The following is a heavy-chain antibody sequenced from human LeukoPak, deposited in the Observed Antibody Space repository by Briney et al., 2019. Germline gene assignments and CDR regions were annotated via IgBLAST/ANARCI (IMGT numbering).Heavy chain of an antibody. J-gene: IGHJ6*03. CDR2: INNGGSEK. V-gene: IGHV3-7*01. CDR3: ARTYYGSGSLNYYYYYYMDV. CDR1: GFTFNSYQ. Sequence: PGGSLRLSCAASGFTFNSYQMNWVRQAPGKGLEFVSSINNGGSEKYYVDSVKGRFTISRDNAKNSLYLQMNSLRAEDTAVYYCARTYYGSGSLNYYYYYYMDVWGKGTTVTVSS. D-gene: IGHD3-10*01.